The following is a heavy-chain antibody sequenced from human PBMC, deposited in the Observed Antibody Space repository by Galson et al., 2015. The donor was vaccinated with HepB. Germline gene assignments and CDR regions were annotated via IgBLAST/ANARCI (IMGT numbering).Heavy chain of an antibody. D-gene: IGHD5-18*01. Sequence: TLSLTCTVSGASISSSLYYWVWVRQPPEKGLEWIGSIYYTGNTYYKSSLKSRVTISADMSKNQFSLKVNSVTAADTAVYYCARAAGDSSTYANDYWGQGALVIVSS. CDR3: ARAAGDSSTYANDY. V-gene: IGHV4-39*07. CDR2: IYYTGNT. CDR1: GASISSSLYY. J-gene: IGHJ4*02.